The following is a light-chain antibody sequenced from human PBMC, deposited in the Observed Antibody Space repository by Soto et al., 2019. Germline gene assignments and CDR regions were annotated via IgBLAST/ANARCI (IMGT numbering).Light chain of an antibody. CDR2: GAS. CDR1: QSVRSNY. J-gene: IGKJ1*01. V-gene: IGKV3-20*01. CDR3: QQYGSLPWT. Sequence: EIVLTQSPGTLSLSPGERATLSCRASQSVRSNYLAWYQQKPGQAPRLLIYGASSRATGIPDRFSGSGSGTDFTLTITRLEPEDFAVYSCQQYGSLPWTFGRGTKVEIK.